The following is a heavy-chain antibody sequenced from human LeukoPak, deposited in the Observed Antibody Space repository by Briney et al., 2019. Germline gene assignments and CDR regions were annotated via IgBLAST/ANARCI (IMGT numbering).Heavy chain of an antibody. J-gene: IGHJ4*02. CDR3: ARDPGTTVRKGYCFDY. CDR1: GFIFSYCG. CDR2: ISYDGSNK. D-gene: IGHD4-17*01. V-gene: IGHV3-30*03. Sequence: GGSLRLSCAGSGFIFSYCGMHWVRQAPGKGLEWVAVISYDGSNKYYADSVKGRFTISRDNSKNTLYLQMNSLRAEDTAVYYCARDPGTTVRKGYCFDYWGQGTLVTVSS.